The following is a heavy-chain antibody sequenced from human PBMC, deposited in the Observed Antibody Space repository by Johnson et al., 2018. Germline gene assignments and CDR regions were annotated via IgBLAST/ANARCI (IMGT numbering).Heavy chain of an antibody. D-gene: IGHD2-15*01. V-gene: IGHV3-33*08. Sequence: VQLVESGGGLVQPGGSLRLSCAASGFTFSSYGMHWVRQAPGKGLEWVAVIWYDGSNKYYADSVKGRLTISGDNSKNTLYLQRNSLRAGDSAVYYFARGGVVVAATEALEIGGQGTMFTGPS. CDR1: GFTFSSYG. CDR2: IWYDGSNK. CDR3: ARGGVVVAATEALEI. J-gene: IGHJ3*02.